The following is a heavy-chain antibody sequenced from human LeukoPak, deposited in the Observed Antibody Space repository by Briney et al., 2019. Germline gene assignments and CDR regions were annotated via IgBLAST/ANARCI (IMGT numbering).Heavy chain of an antibody. CDR2: ISAYNGNT. CDR1: GYTFTSYG. CDR3: ARDMGTGYCGSTSCYVY. Sequence: GASVKVSCKASGYTFTSYGISWVRQAPGQGLEWMGWISAYNGNTNYAQKLQGRVTMTTDTSTSTAYMELRSLRSDDTAVYYCARDMGTGYCGSTSCYVYWGQGTLVTVSS. J-gene: IGHJ4*02. V-gene: IGHV1-18*01. D-gene: IGHD2-2*01.